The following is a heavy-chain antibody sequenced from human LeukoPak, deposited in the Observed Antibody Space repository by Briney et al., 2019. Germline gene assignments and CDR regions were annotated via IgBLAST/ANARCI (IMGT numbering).Heavy chain of an antibody. CDR2: ISSSGSTI. CDR3: AELGITMIGGV. Sequence: GGSLRLSCAASGFTFGSYSMNWVRQAPGKRLEWVSYISSSGSTIYYADSVKGRFTISRDNAKNSLYLQMNSLRAEDTAVYYCAELGITMIGGVWGKGTTVTISS. CDR1: GFTFGSYS. J-gene: IGHJ6*04. V-gene: IGHV3-48*04. D-gene: IGHD3-10*02.